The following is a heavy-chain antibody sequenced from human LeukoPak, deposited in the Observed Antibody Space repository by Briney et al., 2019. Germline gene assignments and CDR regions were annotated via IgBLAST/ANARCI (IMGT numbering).Heavy chain of an antibody. Sequence: SETLSLTCAVYGGSFRGYYWSWIRQPPGKGLEWIGYIYYSGSTNYNPSLKSRVTISVDTSKNQFSLKLSSVTAADTAVYYCARHGAREPAATSDGYYFDYWGQGTLVTVSS. J-gene: IGHJ4*02. CDR1: GGSFRGYY. CDR2: IYYSGST. CDR3: ARHGAREPAATSDGYYFDY. D-gene: IGHD2-2*01. V-gene: IGHV4-59*08.